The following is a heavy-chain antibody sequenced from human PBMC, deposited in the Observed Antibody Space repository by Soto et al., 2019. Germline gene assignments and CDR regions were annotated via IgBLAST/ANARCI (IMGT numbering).Heavy chain of an antibody. J-gene: IGHJ4*02. CDR3: ARYRREAVAGYTLDN. CDR2: VYNSGST. D-gene: IGHD6-13*01. CDR1: GGSISSNY. V-gene: IGHV4-59*01. Sequence: SETLSLTCTVSGGSISSNYWTWIRQPPGKGLGWIGYVYNSGSTNYNPSLKSRVTISEDTSKSQFSLKVNSMTAADTAVYYCARYRREAVAGYTLDNWGQGILVTVSS.